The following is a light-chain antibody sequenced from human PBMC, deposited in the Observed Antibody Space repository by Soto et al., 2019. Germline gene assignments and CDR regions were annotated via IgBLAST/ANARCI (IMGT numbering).Light chain of an antibody. Sequence: EIVLTQSPATLSLSPGERATLSCRASQSVSSYLAWYQQKPGQAPRLLIYDASNRATGIPARLSGSGSWTDFTLTIIGLVHEDFAVYYCQQRSNWPPLTFGGGTKVEIK. V-gene: IGKV3-11*01. J-gene: IGKJ4*01. CDR1: QSVSSY. CDR3: QQRSNWPPLT. CDR2: DAS.